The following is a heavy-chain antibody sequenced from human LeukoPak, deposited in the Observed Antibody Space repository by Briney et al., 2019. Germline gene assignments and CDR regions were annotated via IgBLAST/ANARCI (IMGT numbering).Heavy chain of an antibody. Sequence: ASVKVSCKASGGTFSNYAFSWVRQAPGQGLEWMGGIIPIFGTTNYAQKFQGRVTVTTDESTSIVYMEVSSLRSDDTAVYYCARGSSAYYDSGSYYSPGYWGQGTLVAVSS. CDR1: GGTFSNYA. D-gene: IGHD3-10*01. J-gene: IGHJ4*02. V-gene: IGHV1-69*05. CDR3: ARGSSAYYDSGSYYSPGY. CDR2: IIPIFGTT.